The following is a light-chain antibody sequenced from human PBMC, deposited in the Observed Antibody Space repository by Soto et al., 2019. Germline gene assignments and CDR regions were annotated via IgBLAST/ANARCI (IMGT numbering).Light chain of an antibody. CDR3: YSSRSSSSTFYV. V-gene: IGLV2-14*03. CDR1: SSDIGGSNY. J-gene: IGLJ1*01. Sequence: QSALTQPVSVSGSPGQSITISCAGTSSDIGGSNYVSWYQQHPGKAPKLMIYGVSNRPSGVSNRFSGSKSGNTASLTISGLQAEDEADYFCYSSRSSSSTFYVFGTGTKLTVL. CDR2: GVS.